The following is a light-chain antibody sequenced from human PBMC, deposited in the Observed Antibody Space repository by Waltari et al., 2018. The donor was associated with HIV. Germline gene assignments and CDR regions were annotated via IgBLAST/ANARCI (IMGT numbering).Light chain of an antibody. V-gene: IGLV8-61*01. Sequence: QTVVTQEQSFSVSPGGTVTLTCGLSSGSVSTTYYPRWYQHTPGQAPRTLIYNTNTRSSGVPDRFSGSILGNKAALNITGAQADDECDYYCVLYMGSGISVFGGGTKLTVL. CDR3: VLYMGSGISV. CDR2: NTN. CDR1: SGSVSTTYY. J-gene: IGLJ2*01.